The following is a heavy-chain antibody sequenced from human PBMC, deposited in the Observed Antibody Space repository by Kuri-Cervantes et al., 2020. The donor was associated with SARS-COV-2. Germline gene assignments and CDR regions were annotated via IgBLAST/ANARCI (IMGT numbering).Heavy chain of an antibody. J-gene: IGHJ3*02. D-gene: IGHD2-15*01. CDR1: GGSISSGSYY. Sequence: LSYTVSGGSISSGSYYWSWIRQPAGKGLEWIGRIYTSGSTNYNPSLKSRVTISVDTSKNQFSLKLSSVTAADTAVYYCASSGHKVAFDIWGQGTMVTVSS. CDR2: IYTSGST. CDR3: ASSGHKVAFDI. V-gene: IGHV4-61*02.